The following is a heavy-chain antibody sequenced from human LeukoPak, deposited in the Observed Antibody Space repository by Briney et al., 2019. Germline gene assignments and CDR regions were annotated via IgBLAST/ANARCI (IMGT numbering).Heavy chain of an antibody. CDR2: IYTSGST. V-gene: IGHV4-4*07. CDR1: GGSISSYY. CDR3: ARESSRPGAAHFDY. Sequence: SETLSLTCTVSGGSISSYYWSWIRQPAGKGLEWIGRIYTSGSTNYNPSPKSRVTMSVDTSKNQFSLKLSSVTAADTAVYYCARESSRPGAAHFDYWGQGTLVTVSS. D-gene: IGHD6-19*01. J-gene: IGHJ4*02.